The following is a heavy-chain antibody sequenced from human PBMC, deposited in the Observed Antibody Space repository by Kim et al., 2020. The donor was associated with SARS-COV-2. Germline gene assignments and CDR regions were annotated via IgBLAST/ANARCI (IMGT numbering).Heavy chain of an antibody. V-gene: IGHV1-58*01. Sequence: SVKVSCKASGFTFTSSAVQWVRQARGQRLEWIGWIVVGSGNTNYAQKFQERVTITRDMSTSTAYMELSSLRSEDTAVYYCAADRDSSGYYHRPQYYFDYWGQGTLGTVSS. D-gene: IGHD3-22*01. CDR1: GFTFTSSA. CDR2: IVVGSGNT. CDR3: AADRDSSGYYHRPQYYFDY. J-gene: IGHJ4*02.